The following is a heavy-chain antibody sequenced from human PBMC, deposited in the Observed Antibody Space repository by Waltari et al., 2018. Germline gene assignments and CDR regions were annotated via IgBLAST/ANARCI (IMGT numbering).Heavy chain of an antibody. CDR1: GGTFSSYA. Sequence: QVQLVQSGAEVKKPGSSVKVSCKASGGTFSSYAISWVRQAPGQGLEWMGRITPILGTANYAQKFQGRVTSTADKSTSTAYMELSSLRSEDTAVYYCARSLRAVIFNWYFDLWGRGTLVTVSS. CDR2: ITPILGTA. V-gene: IGHV1-69*08. D-gene: IGHD4-4*01. J-gene: IGHJ2*01. CDR3: ARSLRAVIFNWYFDL.